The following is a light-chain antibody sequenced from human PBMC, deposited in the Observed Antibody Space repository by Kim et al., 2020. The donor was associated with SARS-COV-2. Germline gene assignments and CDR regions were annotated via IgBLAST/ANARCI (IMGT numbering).Light chain of an antibody. CDR2: GKN. Sequence: SSELTQDPAVSVALGQTVRITCQGDSLRDYYASWYQQKSGQAPILVIYGKNNRPSGIPDRFSGSSSGNTASLTITGAQAEDEADYYCNSRDSSGDRVFGG. J-gene: IGLJ3*02. CDR3: NSRDSSGDRV. V-gene: IGLV3-19*01. CDR1: SLRDYY.